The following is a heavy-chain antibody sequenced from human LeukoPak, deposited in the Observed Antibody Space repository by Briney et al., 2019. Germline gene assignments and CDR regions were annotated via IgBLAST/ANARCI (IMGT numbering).Heavy chain of an antibody. CDR2: FDPEDGET. V-gene: IGHV1-24*01. CDR3: ATAVVYYDSSGYYSWFDP. CDR1: GYTLTELS. J-gene: IGHJ5*02. Sequence: GASVKVSCKVSGYTLTELSMHWVRQAPGKGLEWMGGFDPEDGETIYAQKFQGRVTMTEDTSTDTAYMELSSLRSEDTAVYYCATAVVYYDSSGYYSWFDPWGQGTLVTVSS. D-gene: IGHD3-22*01.